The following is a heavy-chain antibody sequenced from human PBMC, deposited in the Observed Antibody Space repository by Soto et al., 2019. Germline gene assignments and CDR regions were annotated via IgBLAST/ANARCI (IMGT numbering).Heavy chain of an antibody. CDR1: GYTFTSYG. V-gene: IGHV1-46*01. CDR2: INPSGGST. D-gene: IGHD6-19*01. Sequence: ASVKVSCKASGYTFTSYGISWVRQAPGQGLEWMGIINPSGGSTSYAQKFQGRVTMTRDTSTSTVYMELSSLRSEDTAVYYCARAGIAVAGYGGAFDIWGQGTMVTVS. CDR3: ARAGIAVAGYGGAFDI. J-gene: IGHJ3*02.